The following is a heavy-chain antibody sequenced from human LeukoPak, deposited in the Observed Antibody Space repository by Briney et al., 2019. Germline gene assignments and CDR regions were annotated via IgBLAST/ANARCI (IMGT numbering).Heavy chain of an antibody. V-gene: IGHV3-72*01. CDR3: SRDGGEGGNSAFDI. D-gene: IGHD3-16*01. CDR1: GFTFSDYI. J-gene: IGHJ3*02. Sequence: GGSLRLSCTASGFTFSDYILDWVRQAPGKGLEWVGRIRRGANSYTTEYAASVKGRFTILRDDSKNSLYLHMNSLKTEDSAVYHCSRDGGEGGNSAFDIWGQGTMVIVSS. CDR2: IRRGANSYTT.